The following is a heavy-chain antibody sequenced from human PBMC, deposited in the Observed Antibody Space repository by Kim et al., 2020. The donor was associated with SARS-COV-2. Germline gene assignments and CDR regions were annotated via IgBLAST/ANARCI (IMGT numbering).Heavy chain of an antibody. CDR3: TRGESSSWYDEVEY. J-gene: IGHJ4*02. Sequence: GGSLRLSCSASGFTFTTYWMSWVRQAPGKGLEWVARINQDGSEKFYVDSVKGRFTISRDNAKNSLYLQLNSLRAEDTAIYYCTRGESSSWYDEVEYWGQG. V-gene: IGHV3-7*03. D-gene: IGHD6-13*01. CDR1: GFTFTTYW. CDR2: INQDGSEK.